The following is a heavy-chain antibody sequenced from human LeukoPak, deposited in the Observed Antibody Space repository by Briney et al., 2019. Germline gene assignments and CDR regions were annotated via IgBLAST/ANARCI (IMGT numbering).Heavy chain of an antibody. J-gene: IGHJ6*02. CDR2: ISGSGGST. V-gene: IGHV3-23*01. CDR3: AKEGDFWSGQYYYYYYGMDV. CDR1: GGSISSGGYY. D-gene: IGHD3-3*01. Sequence: ETLSLTCTASGGSISSGGYYWSWIRQAPGKGLEWVSAISGSGGSTYYADSVKGRFTISRDNSKNTLYLQMNSLRAEDTAVYYCAKEGDFWSGQYYYYYYGMDVWGQGTTVTVSS.